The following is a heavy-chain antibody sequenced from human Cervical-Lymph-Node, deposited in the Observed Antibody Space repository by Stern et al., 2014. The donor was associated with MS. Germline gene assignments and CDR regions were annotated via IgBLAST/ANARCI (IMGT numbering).Heavy chain of an antibody. Sequence: EVQLVESGGTLVQPGGSLRLSCAASGSTVNSNYMTWVRQAPGKGLELVSIFYSGISTYYAESVKGRFSFSIDNSKNTLFLHMNNLRVEDTAMYYCTREMAARRLDPWGQGTLVIVSA. J-gene: IGHJ5*02. D-gene: IGHD5-24*01. CDR1: GSTVNSNY. V-gene: IGHV3-66*01. CDR3: TREMAARRLDP. CDR2: FYSGIST.